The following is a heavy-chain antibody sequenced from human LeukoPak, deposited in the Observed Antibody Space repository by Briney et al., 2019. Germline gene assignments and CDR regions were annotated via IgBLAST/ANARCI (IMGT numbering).Heavy chain of an antibody. Sequence: GGSLRLSCGGSGFTFSSYAMSWVRQAPGKGLEWASAISGSGTDTFYANSVKGRFTSSRDNPKNTLYLQMNSLRAEDTAVYYCAKGGGSSCYSPSDYWGQGTLATVSP. CDR3: AKGGGSSCYSPSDY. CDR1: GFTFSSYA. CDR2: ISGSGTDT. V-gene: IGHV3-23*01. J-gene: IGHJ4*02. D-gene: IGHD2-15*01.